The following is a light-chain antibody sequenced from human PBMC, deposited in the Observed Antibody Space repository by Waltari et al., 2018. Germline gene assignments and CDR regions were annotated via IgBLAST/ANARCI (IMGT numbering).Light chain of an antibody. CDR3: QVWDSSSDHGV. CDR2: YES. V-gene: IGLV3-21*04. CDR1: NIGSKS. J-gene: IGLJ3*02. Sequence: SYVLTQPPSVSVAPGKTARITCGGNNIGSKSVHWYQQKPGQAPVLVIYYESDRPSGIPERFSGSNSGNTATLTISRVEAGDEADYYCQVWDSSSDHGVFGGGTKLTVL.